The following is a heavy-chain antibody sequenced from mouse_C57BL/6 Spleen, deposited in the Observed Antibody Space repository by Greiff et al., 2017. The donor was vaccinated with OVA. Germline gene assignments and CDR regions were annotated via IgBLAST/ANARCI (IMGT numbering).Heavy chain of an antibody. J-gene: IGHJ1*03. V-gene: IGHV1-72*01. CDR2: IDPNSGGT. CDR3: AREVDYDYDGWYVDV. Sequence: QVQLQQSGAELVKPGASVKLSCKASGYTFTSYWMHWVKQRPGRGLEWIGRIDPNSGGTKYNEKFKSKATLTVDKPSSTAYMQLSSLTSEDSAVYYCAREVDYDYDGWYVDVWGTGTTVTVSS. CDR1: GYTFTSYW. D-gene: IGHD2-4*01.